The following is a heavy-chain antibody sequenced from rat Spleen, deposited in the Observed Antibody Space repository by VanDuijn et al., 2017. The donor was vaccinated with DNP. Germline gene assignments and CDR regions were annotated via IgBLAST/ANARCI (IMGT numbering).Heavy chain of an antibody. J-gene: IGHJ1*01. V-gene: IGHV5-25*01. D-gene: IGHD2-5*01. CDR2: ISPSGGRT. CDR3: ARGSTSIYWYFDF. Sequence: EVQLVESGGGLVQPGRSLKVSCVVSGFIFNNYYMAWVRQAPKKGLEWVAAISPSGGRTYYLDSVKGRFTISRDAAKSSLYLQVNSLKSEDTATYYCARGSTSIYWYFDFWGPGTMVTVSS. CDR1: GFIFNNYY.